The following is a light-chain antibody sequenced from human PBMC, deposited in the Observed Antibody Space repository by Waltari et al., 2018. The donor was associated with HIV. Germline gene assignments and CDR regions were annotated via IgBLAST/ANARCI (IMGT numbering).Light chain of an antibody. CDR2: DVS. V-gene: IGLV2-14*03. CDR3: SSYTSSSTLV. CDR1: SSDVGGYNY. Sequence: QSALTQPASVSGSPGQSITISCTGTSSDVGGYNYVSWDQQHPGKAPNLMIYDVSNRPSGVSNRFSGSKSGNTASLTISGLQAEDEADYYCSSYTSSSTLVFGGGTKLTVL. J-gene: IGLJ3*02.